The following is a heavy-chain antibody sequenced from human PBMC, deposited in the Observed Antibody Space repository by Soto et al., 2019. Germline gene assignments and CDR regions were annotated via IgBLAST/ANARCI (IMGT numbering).Heavy chain of an antibody. CDR2: INHSGST. CDR3: ARTKKGYCSGGSCYLGYYYYYYMDV. V-gene: IGHV4-34*01. J-gene: IGHJ6*03. CDR1: GGSFSGYY. D-gene: IGHD2-15*01. Sequence: SETLSLTCAVYGGSFSGYYWSWIRQPPGKGLEWIGEINHSGSTNYNPSLKSRVTISVDTSKNQFSLKLSSVTAADTAVYYCARTKKGYCSGGSCYLGYYYYYYMDVWGKGTTVTVSS.